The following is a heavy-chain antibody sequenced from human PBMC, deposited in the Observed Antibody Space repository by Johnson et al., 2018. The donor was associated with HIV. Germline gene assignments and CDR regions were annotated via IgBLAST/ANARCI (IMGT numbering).Heavy chain of an antibody. Sequence: QVQLVESGGGVVQPGGSLRLSCAASGFTFSSYAMHWVRQAPGKGLEWVAVISYDGSNKYYADSVKGRFTISRDNSKNTLYLQMNSLRAEDTAVYYCARDSYSLYAFDIWGQGTMVTVSS. CDR2: ISYDGSNK. CDR1: GFTFSSYA. CDR3: ARDSYSLYAFDI. J-gene: IGHJ3*02. D-gene: IGHD3-10*01. V-gene: IGHV3-30-3*01.